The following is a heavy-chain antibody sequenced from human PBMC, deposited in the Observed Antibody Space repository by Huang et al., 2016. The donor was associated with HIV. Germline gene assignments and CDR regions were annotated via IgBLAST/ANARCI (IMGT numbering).Heavy chain of an antibody. CDR3: GGSSGYWSFDY. J-gene: IGHJ4*02. Sequence: QVQLVQSGGEVKKPGASVKVSCKASDYTFTSYGISWVRQAPGQGLEWMGWISTNNCDTNYAQKFQGRVTMTTDTSTSTAYMELRSLRSDDTAVYYCGGSSGYWSFDYWGQGTLVTVSS. CDR1: DYTFTSYG. V-gene: IGHV1-18*04. D-gene: IGHD3-22*01. CDR2: ISTNNCDT.